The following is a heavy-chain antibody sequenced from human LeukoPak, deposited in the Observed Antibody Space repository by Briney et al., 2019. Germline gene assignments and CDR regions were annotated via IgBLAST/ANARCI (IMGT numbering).Heavy chain of an antibody. D-gene: IGHD4-23*01. CDR3: ARTTVVTSGYYYMDV. V-gene: IGHV3-64*01. CDR1: GFTFSSYA. J-gene: IGHJ6*03. Sequence: GTSLRLSCAASGFTFSSYAMHWVRQAPGKGLEYVSAISSNGGSTYYANSVKGRFTISRDNSKNTLYLQMGSLRAEDTAVYYCARTTVVTSGYYYMDVWGKGTTVTVSS. CDR2: ISSNGGST.